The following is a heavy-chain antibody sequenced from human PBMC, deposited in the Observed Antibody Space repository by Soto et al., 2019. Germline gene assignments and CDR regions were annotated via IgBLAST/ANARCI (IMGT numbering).Heavy chain of an antibody. D-gene: IGHD4-17*01. CDR3: AKEDDYVNRRKAFDI. J-gene: IGHJ3*02. V-gene: IGHV3-30*02. Sequence: DSVKGRFTISRDNSKNTLYLQMNSLRAEDTAVYYCAKEDDYVNRRKAFDIWGQGTMVTVSS.